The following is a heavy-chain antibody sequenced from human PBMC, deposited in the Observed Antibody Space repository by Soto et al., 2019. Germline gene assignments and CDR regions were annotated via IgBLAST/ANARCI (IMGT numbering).Heavy chain of an antibody. Sequence: QVQLVESGGGVVQPGRSLRLSCAASGFTFSSYAMHWVRQAPGKGLEWVAVISYDGSNKYYADSVKGRFTISRDNSKNTLYLQMNSLRAEDTAVYYCARGKYCSGGSCYSNNGFDPWGQGTLVTVSS. CDR1: GFTFSSYA. J-gene: IGHJ5*02. D-gene: IGHD2-15*01. CDR3: ARGKYCSGGSCYSNNGFDP. CDR2: ISYDGSNK. V-gene: IGHV3-30-3*01.